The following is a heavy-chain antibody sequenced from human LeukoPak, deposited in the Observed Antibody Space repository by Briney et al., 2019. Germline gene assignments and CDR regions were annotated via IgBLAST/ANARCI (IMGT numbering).Heavy chain of an antibody. Sequence: GASVKVSCKASGGTFSSYAVSWVRQAPGQGLEWMGGIIPIFGTANYAQKFQGRVTITADKSTSTAYMELSSLRSEDTAVYYCARGRKQQLASANYYYYMDVWGKGTTVTVSS. V-gene: IGHV1-69*06. CDR1: GGTFSSYA. J-gene: IGHJ6*03. CDR3: ARGRKQQLASANYYYYMDV. CDR2: IIPIFGTA. D-gene: IGHD6-13*01.